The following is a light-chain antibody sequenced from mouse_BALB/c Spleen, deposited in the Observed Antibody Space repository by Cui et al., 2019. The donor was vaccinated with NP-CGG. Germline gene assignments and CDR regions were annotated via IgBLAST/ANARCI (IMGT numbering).Light chain of an antibody. CDR2: GTN. V-gene: IGLV1*01. CDR3: ALWYSNHWV. Sequence: QAGVTQDSALPTSPGETVTLTCRSSTGAVTTSNYANWVQEKPDHLFTGLIGGTNNRVPGVPARFSGSLIGDKAALTITGAQTEDEAIYFCALWYSNHWVFGGGTKLTVL. CDR1: TGAVTTSNY. J-gene: IGLJ1*01.